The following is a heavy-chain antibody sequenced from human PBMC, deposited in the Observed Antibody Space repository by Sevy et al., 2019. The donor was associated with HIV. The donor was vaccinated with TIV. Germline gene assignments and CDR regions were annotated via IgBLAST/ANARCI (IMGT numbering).Heavy chain of an antibody. J-gene: IGHJ1*01. D-gene: IGHD1-26*01. Sequence: GGCLRLSCTVSGFIFSNFAMHWVRQAPGKGLEWVAVTSYDGSHKYYADSVKGRFTVSRDNSRNILSLEMNSLRRDDAAVYYCARGENDDEFFQYWGQGTLVTVSS. CDR3: ARGENDDEFFQY. V-gene: IGHV3-30*04. CDR2: TSYDGSHK. CDR1: GFIFSNFA.